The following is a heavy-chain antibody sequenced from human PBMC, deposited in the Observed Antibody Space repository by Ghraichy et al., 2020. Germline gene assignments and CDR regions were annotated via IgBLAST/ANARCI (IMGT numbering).Heavy chain of an antibody. CDR3: AKGTDYRWYAFDI. Sequence: LSLTCAASGFTFSSYAMSWVRQAPGKGLEWVSGISGSGGSTYYADSVKGRFTISRDNSKNTLYLQMNSLRAEDTAVYYCAKGTDYRWYAFDIWGQGTMVTVSS. CDR1: GFTFSSYA. J-gene: IGHJ3*02. D-gene: IGHD4/OR15-4a*01. CDR2: ISGSGGST. V-gene: IGHV3-23*01.